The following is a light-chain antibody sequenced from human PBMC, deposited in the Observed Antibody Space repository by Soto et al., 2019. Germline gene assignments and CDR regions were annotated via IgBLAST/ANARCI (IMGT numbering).Light chain of an antibody. J-gene: IGLJ2*01. Sequence: QSALTQPPSVSAAPGQKVTISCSGSSSNIVNNYVSWYQQLPGTAPKLLIYENNKRPSGIPDRFSGSKSGTSATLGITGLQTGDEADYYCGTWDSSLSAVVFGGGTKLTVL. V-gene: IGLV1-51*02. CDR2: ENN. CDR1: SSNIVNNY. CDR3: GTWDSSLSAVV.